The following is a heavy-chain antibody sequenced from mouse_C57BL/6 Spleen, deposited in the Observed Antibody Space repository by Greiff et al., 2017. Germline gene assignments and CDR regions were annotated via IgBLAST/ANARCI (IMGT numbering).Heavy chain of an antibody. CDR2: IYPGSGST. Sequence: VQLQQPGAELVKPGASVKMSCKASGYTFTSYWITWVKQRPGQGLEWIGDIYPGSGSTNYNEKFKSKATLTVDTSSSTAYIQLSSLTSEDSAVYYCAREGYYGSSLGADWGQGTLVTVSA. J-gene: IGHJ3*01. D-gene: IGHD1-1*01. CDR3: AREGYYGSSLGAD. V-gene: IGHV1-55*01. CDR1: GYTFTSYW.